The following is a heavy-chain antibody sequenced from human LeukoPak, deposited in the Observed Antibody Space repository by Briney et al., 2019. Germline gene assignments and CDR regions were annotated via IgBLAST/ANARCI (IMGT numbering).Heavy chain of an antibody. CDR3: ARQQLVRGNWFDP. CDR2: ISAYNGNT. Sequence: ASVKVSCKASGYTFTSYGISWVRQAPGQGLGWMGWISAYNGNTNYAQKLQGRATMTTDTSTSTAYMELRSLRSDDTAVYYCARQQLVRGNWFDPWGQGTLVTVSS. D-gene: IGHD6-13*01. V-gene: IGHV1-18*01. CDR1: GYTFTSYG. J-gene: IGHJ5*02.